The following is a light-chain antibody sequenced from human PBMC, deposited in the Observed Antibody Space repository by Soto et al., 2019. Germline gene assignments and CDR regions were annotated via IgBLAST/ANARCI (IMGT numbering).Light chain of an antibody. CDR2: TAS. CDR3: QQYTAYSLT. V-gene: IGKV1-5*03. J-gene: IGKJ3*01. CDR1: QSLSSW. Sequence: DIQMTQSPSTLSASVGDRVTITCRANQSLSSWLAWYQQKPGKAPKLLIHTASTLKTGVPSRFSGSGSGTEFTLTITSLQPDDFATYFCQQYTAYSLTFGPGTKVHL.